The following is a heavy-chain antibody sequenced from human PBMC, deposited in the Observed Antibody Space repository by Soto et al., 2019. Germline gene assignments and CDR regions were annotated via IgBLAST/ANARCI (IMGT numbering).Heavy chain of an antibody. CDR2: IKSKIDGGTT. CDR1: GFIFSNAW. CDR3: TTKAAGYAFGYFAY. D-gene: IGHD3-16*01. J-gene: IGHJ4*02. V-gene: IGHV3-15*01. Sequence: EVQLVESGGGLVKPGGSLRLSCAASGFIFSNAWIHWVRQAPGKGLEWVGRIKSKIDGGTTDYAAPVKGRFTISRDDSKITLFLQMSSLKAEDTAVYYCTTKAAGYAFGYFAYWGPGTLVTVSS.